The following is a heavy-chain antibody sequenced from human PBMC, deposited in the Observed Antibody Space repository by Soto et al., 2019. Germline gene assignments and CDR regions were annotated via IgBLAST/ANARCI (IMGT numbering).Heavy chain of an antibody. J-gene: IGHJ4*02. CDR3: ARGSQAPIVVVTAILDY. Sequence: SETLSLTCAVYGGSFSGYYWSWIRQPPGKGLEWIGEMNRSGSTNYNPSLKSRVTISVDTSKNQFSLKLSSVTAADTAVYYCARGSQAPIVVVTAILDYWGQGTLVTVSS. CDR2: MNRSGST. D-gene: IGHD2-21*02. CDR1: GGSFSGYY. V-gene: IGHV4-34*01.